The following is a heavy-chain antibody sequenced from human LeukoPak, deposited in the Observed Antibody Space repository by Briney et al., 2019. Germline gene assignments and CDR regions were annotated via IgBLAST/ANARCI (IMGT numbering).Heavy chain of an antibody. J-gene: IGHJ4*02. D-gene: IGHD2-8*02. V-gene: IGHV1-2*02. Sequence: WASVKVSCKASGYTFTDYYMHWVRQAPGQGLEWMGWINPNSGDTNYAQKFQGRVTMTRDTSISTAYMELSRLRSDDTAVYYCARAGLVVIPDIWGQGTLVTVSS. CDR1: GYTFTDYY. CDR3: ARAGLVVIPDI. CDR2: INPNSGDT.